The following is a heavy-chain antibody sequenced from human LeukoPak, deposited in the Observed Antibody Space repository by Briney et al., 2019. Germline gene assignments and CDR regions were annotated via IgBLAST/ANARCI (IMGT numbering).Heavy chain of an antibody. CDR1: GGSISTFY. D-gene: IGHD3-9*01. Sequence: KPSETLSLTCTVSGGSISTFYWSWLRQRPGKGLEWLGYIYYSGTTNYNPSLKSRVTISVDMSKSQFSLTLSSVTAADTALYYCARHGPLYDIWTAQFYFDYWGQGTLVAVSS. CDR2: IYYSGTT. J-gene: IGHJ4*02. V-gene: IGHV4-59*08. CDR3: ARHGPLYDIWTAQFYFDY.